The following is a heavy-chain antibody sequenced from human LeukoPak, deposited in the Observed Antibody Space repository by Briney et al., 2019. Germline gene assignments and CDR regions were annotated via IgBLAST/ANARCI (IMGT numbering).Heavy chain of an antibody. CDR3: ALGSRGVMTDWFDP. CDR2: IIPMFGTA. J-gene: IGHJ5*02. V-gene: IGHV1-69*01. CDR1: GGTFNNYA. D-gene: IGHD3-10*01. Sequence: SVKVSCKASGGTFNNYAISLVRQARGQGLEWMGGIIPMFGTANYAQKYQGRVTITADESTSTAHIELSSLRSEDTAMYYCALGSRGVMTDWFDPWGQGTLVTVSS.